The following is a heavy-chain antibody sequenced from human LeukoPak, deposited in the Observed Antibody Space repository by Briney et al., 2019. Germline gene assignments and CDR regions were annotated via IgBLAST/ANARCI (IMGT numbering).Heavy chain of an antibody. D-gene: IGHD1-26*01. CDR2: IKQDRSEE. CDR3: ARGRSYLDV. V-gene: IGHV3-7*05. Sequence: PGGSLRLSCAASGFTLSRNWISGVRQAPGKGLEWVANIKQDRSEEYYVDSVKGRITISRANAKNSLYLQISSLIAEDTAAYYCARGRSYLDVWGQGTTVTVSS. CDR1: GFTLSRNW. J-gene: IGHJ6*02.